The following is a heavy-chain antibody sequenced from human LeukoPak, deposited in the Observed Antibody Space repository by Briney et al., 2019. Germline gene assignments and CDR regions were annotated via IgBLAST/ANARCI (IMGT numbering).Heavy chain of an antibody. V-gene: IGHV1-69*13. D-gene: IGHD5-24*01. J-gene: IGHJ4*02. CDR3: ARLRQMATTPYYFDY. CDR1: GGTFSSYA. CDR2: VTPIFGTA. Sequence: SVKVSCKASGGTFSSYAISWVRQAPGQGLDWMGGVTPIFGTANYAQKFQGRVTITADESTSTAYMELSSLRSEDTAVYYCARLRQMATTPYYFDYWGQGTLVTVSS.